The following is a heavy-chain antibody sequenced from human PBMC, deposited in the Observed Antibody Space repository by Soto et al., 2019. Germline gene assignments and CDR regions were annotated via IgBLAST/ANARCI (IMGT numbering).Heavy chain of an antibody. V-gene: IGHV1-18*01. CDR1: GYMFTTYG. Sequence: ASVKVSCKASGYMFTTYGISWVRQAPGQGLEWMGWISAYNGNTKYAQKLQGRVTMTTDTSTSTAYMELRSLRSDDTAVYYCARERCSSTSCYKGPFYYYGLDVWGQGTKVTVSS. D-gene: IGHD2-2*02. CDR3: ARERCSSTSCYKGPFYYYGLDV. CDR2: ISAYNGNT. J-gene: IGHJ6*02.